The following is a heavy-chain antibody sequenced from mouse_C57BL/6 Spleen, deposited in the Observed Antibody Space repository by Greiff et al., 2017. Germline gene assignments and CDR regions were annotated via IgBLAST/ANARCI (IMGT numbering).Heavy chain of an antibody. CDR3: ARGGYDGYAMDY. V-gene: IGHV5-16*01. Sequence: EVKLMESEGGLVQPGSSMKLSCTASGFTFSDYYMAWVRQVPEKGLEWVANINYDGSSTYYLDSLKSRFIISRDNAKNILYLQMSSLKSEDTATYYCARGGYDGYAMDYWGQGTSVTVSS. D-gene: IGHD2-3*01. CDR2: INYDGSST. J-gene: IGHJ4*01. CDR1: GFTFSDYY.